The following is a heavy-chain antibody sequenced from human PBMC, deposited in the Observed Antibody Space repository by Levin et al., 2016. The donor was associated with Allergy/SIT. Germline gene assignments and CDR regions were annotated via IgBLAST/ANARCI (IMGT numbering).Heavy chain of an antibody. J-gene: IGHJ4*02. V-gene: IGHV5-10-1*01. CDR1: GYSFTDYW. CDR3: AAHRAAYGPLYHFDF. D-gene: IGHD3-10*01. CDR2: IDPSDSYT. Sequence: GESLKISCRESGYSFTDYWITWVRQMPGKGLEWMGRIDPSDSYTNYSPSFQGHVTMSVDKSINTAYLQWSSLEASDTAMYYCAAHRAAYGPLYHFDFWGQGTLVTVSS.